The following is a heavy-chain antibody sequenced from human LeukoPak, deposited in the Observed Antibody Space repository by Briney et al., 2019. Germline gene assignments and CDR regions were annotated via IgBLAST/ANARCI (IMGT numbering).Heavy chain of an antibody. Sequence: KPGGSLRLSCAASGFTFSSYSMNWVRQAPGKGLEWVSSISSSSSYIYYADSVKGRFTISRDNAKNSLYLQMNSLRAEDTAVYYCARDSVTMDRGVIRLPGQFDPWGQGTLVTVSS. CDR2: ISSSSSYI. J-gene: IGHJ5*02. CDR3: ARDSVTMDRGVIRLPGQFDP. V-gene: IGHV3-21*01. D-gene: IGHD3-10*01. CDR1: GFTFSSYS.